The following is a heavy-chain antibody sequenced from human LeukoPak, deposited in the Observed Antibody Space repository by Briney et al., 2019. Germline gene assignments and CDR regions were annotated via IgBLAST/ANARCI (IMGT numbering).Heavy chain of an antibody. CDR3: ARHNHVWKTTALDY. V-gene: IGHV4-59*08. CDR1: GGSISSYY. D-gene: IGHD1/OR15-1a*01. J-gene: IGHJ4*02. Sequence: SETLSLTCTVSGGSISSYYWSWIRQPPGKGLEWIGYIYYIGSTNYNPSLRSRVTISVDTSKNQFSLKLSSVTAADTAIYYCARHNHVWKTTALDYWGQGTLVTVSS. CDR2: IYYIGST.